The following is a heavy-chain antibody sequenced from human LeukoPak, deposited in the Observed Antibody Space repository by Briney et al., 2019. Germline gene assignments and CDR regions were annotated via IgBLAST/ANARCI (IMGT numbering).Heavy chain of an antibody. V-gene: IGHV3-23*01. D-gene: IGHD2-2*01. Sequence: GSLRLSCAASGFTFTNAWMSWVPQAPGKGLEWVSAISGSGGSTYYADSVKGRFTISRDNSKNTLYLQMNSLRAEDTAVYYCAKSHCSSTSCFPTTLDYWGQGTLVTVSS. CDR2: ISGSGGST. CDR1: GFTFTNAW. J-gene: IGHJ4*02. CDR3: AKSHCSSTSCFPTTLDY.